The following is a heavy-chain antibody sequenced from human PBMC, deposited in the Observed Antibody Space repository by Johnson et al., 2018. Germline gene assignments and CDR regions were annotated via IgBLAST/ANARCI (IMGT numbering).Heavy chain of an antibody. Sequence: VQLVESGGGLVQPGGSLRLSCALSGFPLGTYAMTWVRQAPGKGLEWVSSVSGSGGRTSYADSVKGRFTISRDTSKNTLFLQMTSLRAEDTAVYFCAKERKGSQDYIYDMDVGGQGTTVIGS. J-gene: IGHJ6*02. CDR3: AKERKGSQDYIYDMDV. V-gene: IGHV3-23*04. CDR2: VSGSGGRT. CDR1: GFPLGTYA.